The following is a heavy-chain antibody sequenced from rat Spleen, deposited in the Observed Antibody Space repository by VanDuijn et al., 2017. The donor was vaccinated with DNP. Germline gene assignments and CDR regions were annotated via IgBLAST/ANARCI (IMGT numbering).Heavy chain of an antibody. V-gene: IGHV2-6*01. CDR2: ISSGGST. D-gene: IGHD1-10*01. CDR3: AIGNNYTWFAY. J-gene: IGHJ3*01. Sequence: QVQLKESGPGLVQPSQTLSLTCTVSGFSLTSYTVSWVRQPPGKGLEWIATISSGGSTYYNSALKSRLSISRDTSKSQVFLKMNSLQTEDTAMYFCAIGNNYTWFAYWGQGTLVTVSS. CDR1: GFSLTSYT.